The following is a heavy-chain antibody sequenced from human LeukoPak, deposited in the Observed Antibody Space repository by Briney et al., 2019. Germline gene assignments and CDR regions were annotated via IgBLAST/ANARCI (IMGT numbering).Heavy chain of an antibody. J-gene: IGHJ4*02. CDR3: ARGFDFKSTYFES. Sequence: SQSLSLTCTVSGGSISGYYWNWIRRPPGKGLEWIGYIDYSGSTNYNPSLKSRVTISIDTSKNQFSLRLASVTAADSAVYYCARGFDFKSTYFESWGQGTLVTVSS. CDR1: GGSISGYY. CDR2: IDYSGST. D-gene: IGHD5-12*01. V-gene: IGHV4-59*01.